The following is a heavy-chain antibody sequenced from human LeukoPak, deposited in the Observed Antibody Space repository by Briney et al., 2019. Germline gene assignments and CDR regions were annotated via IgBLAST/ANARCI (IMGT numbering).Heavy chain of an antibody. CDR3: AAASPYSSSSGFDY. V-gene: IGHV1-2*06. J-gene: IGHJ4*02. CDR1: GYTFTGYY. Sequence: ASVKVSRKASGYTFTGYYMHWVRQAPGQGLEWMGRINPNSGGTNYAQKFQGRVTMTRDTSISTAYMELSRLRSDDTAVYYCAAASPYSSSSGFDYWGQGTLVTVSS. D-gene: IGHD6-6*01. CDR2: INPNSGGT.